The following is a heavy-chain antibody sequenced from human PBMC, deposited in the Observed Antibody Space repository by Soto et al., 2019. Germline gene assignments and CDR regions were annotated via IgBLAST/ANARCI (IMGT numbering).Heavy chain of an antibody. V-gene: IGHV5-51*01. CDR1: GYSFTPYW. D-gene: IGHD1-26*01. CDR3: AREAGGGYYFDY. CDR2: IYPGDSDT. Sequence: PGESLKISCKGSGYSFTPYWIGWVRQMPGKGLEWMGIIYPGDSDTRYSPSFQGQVTMSVDKSMNTAYLQWSSLKASDAAMYYCAREAGGGYYFDYWGQGTLVTVSS. J-gene: IGHJ4*02.